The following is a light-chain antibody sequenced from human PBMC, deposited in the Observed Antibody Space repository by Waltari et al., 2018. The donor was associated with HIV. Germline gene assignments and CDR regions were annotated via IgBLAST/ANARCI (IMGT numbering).Light chain of an antibody. CDR3: SSYSSSTSPYV. Sequence: QSALTQPASVSGSPGQSLTISCTGTTSAIGNYNYVSWYQHHPGRAPKLIIYEVSNRPSGVSNRFSGSKSGNTASLTVSGLHAEDEGDYYCSSYSSSTSPYVFGTGTKVTVV. V-gene: IGLV2-14*01. J-gene: IGLJ1*01. CDR2: EVS. CDR1: TSAIGNYNY.